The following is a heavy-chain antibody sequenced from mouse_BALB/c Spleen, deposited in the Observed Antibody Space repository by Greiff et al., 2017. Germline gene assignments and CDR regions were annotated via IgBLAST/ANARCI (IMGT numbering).Heavy chain of an antibody. J-gene: IGHJ3*01. CDR2: INPSNGGT. CDR3: TRDDYSWFAY. V-gene: IGHV1S81*02. Sequence: QVQLQQPGAELVKPGASVKLSCKASGYTFTSYYMYWVKQRPGQGLEWIGGINPSNGGTNFNEKFKSKATLTVDKSSSTAYMQLSSLTSEDSAVYYCTRDDYSWFAYWGQGTLGTVAA. CDR1: GYTFTSYY. D-gene: IGHD2-4*01.